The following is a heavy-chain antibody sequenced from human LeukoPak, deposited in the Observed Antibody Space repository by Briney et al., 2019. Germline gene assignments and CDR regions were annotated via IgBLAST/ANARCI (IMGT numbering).Heavy chain of an antibody. J-gene: IGHJ6*02. CDR2: IYSGGST. Sequence: GGSLRLSCAASGFTVSSNYMSWVRQAPGKGLEWVSVIYSGGSTCYADSVKGRFTVSRDNSKNTLYLQMNSLRAEDTAVYYCARDPGSINGMDVWGQGTTVTVSS. D-gene: IGHD2/OR15-2a*01. V-gene: IGHV3-66*01. CDR3: ARDPGSINGMDV. CDR1: GFTVSSNY.